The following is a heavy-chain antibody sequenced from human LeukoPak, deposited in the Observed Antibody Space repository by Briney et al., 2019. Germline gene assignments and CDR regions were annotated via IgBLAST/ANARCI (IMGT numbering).Heavy chain of an antibody. J-gene: IGHJ4*02. D-gene: IGHD3-16*02. CDR2: INSDGSAT. CDR1: GFTFGSPR. CDR3: ARGTAGYHSSYFDY. Sequence: GGSLRLSCAASGFTFGSPRMHWVRQAPGKGLVWVSRINSDGSATAYADSVKGRFTISRDNAENTLCLQMNSLRAEDTAVYYCARGTAGYHSSYFDYWGQGTLVTVSS. V-gene: IGHV3-74*01.